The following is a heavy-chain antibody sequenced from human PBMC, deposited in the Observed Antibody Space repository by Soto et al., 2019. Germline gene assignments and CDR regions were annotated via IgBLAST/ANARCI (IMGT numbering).Heavy chain of an antibody. CDR1: GFTFSSYA. Sequence: LRLSCAASGFTFSSYAMSWVRQAPGKGLEWVSAISGSGGSTYYADSVKGRFTISRDNSKNTLYLQMNSLRAEDTAVYYCAKPVSSSSSWYLAFDIWGQGTMVTVSS. D-gene: IGHD6-13*01. J-gene: IGHJ3*02. CDR2: ISGSGGST. CDR3: AKPVSSSSSWYLAFDI. V-gene: IGHV3-23*01.